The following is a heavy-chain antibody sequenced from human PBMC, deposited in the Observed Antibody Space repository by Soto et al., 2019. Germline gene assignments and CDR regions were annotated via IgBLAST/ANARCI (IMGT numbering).Heavy chain of an antibody. D-gene: IGHD5-18*01. CDR2: INHSGST. CDR1: GGSFSGYY. CDR3: ARGRVQLWGDAFDI. Sequence: SETLSLTCAVYGGSFSGYYWSWIRQPPGKGLEWIGEINHSGSTNYNPPLKSRVTISVDTSKNQFSLKLSSVTAADTAVYYCARGRVQLWGDAFDIWGQGTMVTVSS. J-gene: IGHJ3*02. V-gene: IGHV4-34*01.